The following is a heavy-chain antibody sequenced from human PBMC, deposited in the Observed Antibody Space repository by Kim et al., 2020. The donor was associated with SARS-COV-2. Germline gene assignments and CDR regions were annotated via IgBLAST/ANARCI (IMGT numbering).Heavy chain of an antibody. V-gene: IGHV3-11*06. D-gene: IGHD1-26*01. CDR2: ISSSSSYT. J-gene: IGHJ3*02. CDR3: ARDKKYGGSYWDAFDI. CDR1: GFTFSDYY. Sequence: GGSLRLSCAASGFTFSDYYMSWIRQAPGKGLEWVSYISSSSSYTNYADSVKGRFTISRDNAKNSLYLQMNSLRAEDTAVYYCARDKKYGGSYWDAFDIWGQGTMVTVSS.